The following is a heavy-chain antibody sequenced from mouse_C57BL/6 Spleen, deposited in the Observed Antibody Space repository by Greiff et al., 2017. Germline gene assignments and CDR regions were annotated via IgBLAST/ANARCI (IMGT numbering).Heavy chain of an antibody. CDR1: GFTFSDYG. CDR2: ISSGSSTI. D-gene: IGHD1-1*01. J-gene: IGHJ1*03. CDR3: ARGYYDSSYSYWYFDV. V-gene: IGHV5-17*01. Sequence: EVKLVESGGGLVKPGGSLQLSCAASGFTFSDYGMHWVRQAPEKGLEWVAYISSGSSTIYYADPVKGRFTISRDNAKNTLFLQMTSLRSEDTAMYYCARGYYDSSYSYWYFDVWGTGTTVTVSS.